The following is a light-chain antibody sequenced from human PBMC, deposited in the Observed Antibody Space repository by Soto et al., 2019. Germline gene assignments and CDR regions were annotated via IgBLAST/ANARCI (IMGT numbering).Light chain of an antibody. CDR2: DAS. Sequence: VLTQSPARLSLSPGERATLSCRAGQSVSDYLAWYQQKPGQPPRLLFFDASNRATGVPDRFSSGGSGTDFTLIISSLEPEDFAVYYCQRRVNWPPTFGGGTKVVI. CDR1: QSVSDY. CDR3: QRRVNWPPT. V-gene: IGKV3-11*01. J-gene: IGKJ4*01.